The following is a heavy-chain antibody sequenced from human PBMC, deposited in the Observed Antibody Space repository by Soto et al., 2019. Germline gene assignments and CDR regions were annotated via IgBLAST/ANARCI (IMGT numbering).Heavy chain of an antibody. Sequence: LRLSCAASGFTFSSYNMNWVRQAPGKGLEWVSYISGSRRSTIYYADSVKGRFTISRDDAKNSLYLQVNSLRDEDTAVYYCARGGYDWNYFDYWGQGTLVTVSS. CDR3: ARGGYDWNYFDY. CDR1: GFTFSSYN. CDR2: ISGSRRSTI. J-gene: IGHJ4*02. V-gene: IGHV3-48*02. D-gene: IGHD5-12*01.